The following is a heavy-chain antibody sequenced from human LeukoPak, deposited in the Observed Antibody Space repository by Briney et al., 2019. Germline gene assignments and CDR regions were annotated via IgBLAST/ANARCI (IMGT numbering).Heavy chain of an antibody. CDR1: GGSFGDYY. J-gene: IGHJ4*02. CDR3: VRGRAGIDPLYRRYFDY. CDR2: INHGGST. Sequence: SETLSLTCAVYGGSFGDYYWNRIRQSPGKGLEWIGEINHGGSTKYNPSLKSRVTISVYMSNNQFSLKLTSVTAADTAVYYCVRGRAGIDPLYRRYFDYWGQGTLVTVSS. V-gene: IGHV4-34*01. D-gene: IGHD1-26*01.